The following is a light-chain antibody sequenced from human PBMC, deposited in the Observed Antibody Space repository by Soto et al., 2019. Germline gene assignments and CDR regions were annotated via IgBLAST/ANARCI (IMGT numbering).Light chain of an antibody. Sequence: DIQMTQSPSSLSASVGDRVTITCRASQSISSYLNWYQQKPGKAPKLLIYAASSLQSGVLSRFSGSGSGTDXTLXXSSLQPEDFATXYXQQSYSTPFTFGPGTKVDIK. V-gene: IGKV1-39*01. CDR3: QQSYSTPFT. J-gene: IGKJ3*01. CDR1: QSISSY. CDR2: AAS.